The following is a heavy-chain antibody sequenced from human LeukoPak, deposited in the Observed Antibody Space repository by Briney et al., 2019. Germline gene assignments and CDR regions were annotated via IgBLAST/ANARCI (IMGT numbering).Heavy chain of an antibody. J-gene: IGHJ4*02. Sequence: SETLSLTCAVYGGSFSGYSWSWIRQPPGEGLEWIGEINHSGSTNYNPSLKSRVTISVDTSKNQFSLKLSSVTAADTAVYYCARVDSSGFYFDYWGQGTPVTVSS. V-gene: IGHV4-34*01. CDR1: GGSFSGYS. CDR2: INHSGST. D-gene: IGHD3-22*01. CDR3: ARVDSSGFYFDY.